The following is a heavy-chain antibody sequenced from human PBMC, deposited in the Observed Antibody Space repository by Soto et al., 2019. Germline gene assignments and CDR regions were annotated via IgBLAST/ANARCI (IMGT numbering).Heavy chain of an antibody. V-gene: IGHV4-4*02. CDR3: ARARLSVEVAGFYFDY. J-gene: IGHJ4*02. D-gene: IGHD6-19*01. CDR2: IYNSGST. Sequence: SETLSLTCAVSSGSISSSNWWSWVRQPPGKGLEWIGEIYNSGSTNYNPSLKSRVTISVDKSKNQFSLKLSSVTAADTAGYYCARARLSVEVAGFYFDYWGQGTLVTVSS. CDR1: SGSISSSNW.